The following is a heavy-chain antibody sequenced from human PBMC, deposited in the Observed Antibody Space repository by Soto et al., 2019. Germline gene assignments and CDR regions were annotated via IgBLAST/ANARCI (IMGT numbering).Heavy chain of an antibody. Sequence: QVQLVESGGGVVQPGRSLRLSCAASGFTFSSYAMHWVRQAPGKGLEWVAVISYDGSNKYYADSVKGRFTISRDNSKNTLYLQMTSLRAEDTAVYYCARDSSCYYYLDYWGQGTLVTVSS. V-gene: IGHV3-30-3*01. D-gene: IGHD3-22*01. CDR1: GFTFSSYA. CDR3: ARDSSCYYYLDY. CDR2: ISYDGSNK. J-gene: IGHJ4*02.